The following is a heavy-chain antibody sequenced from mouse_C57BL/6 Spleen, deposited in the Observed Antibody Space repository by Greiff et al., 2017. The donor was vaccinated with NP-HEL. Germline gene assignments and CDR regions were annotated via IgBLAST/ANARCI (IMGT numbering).Heavy chain of an antibody. CDR2: INYDGSST. CDR3: AREGYAGYFDY. Sequence: DVKLVESEGGLVQPGSSMKLSCTASGFTFSDYYMAWVRQVPEKGLEWVANINYDGSSTYYLDSLKSRFIISRDNAKNILYLQMSSLKSEDTATYYCAREGYAGYFDYWGQGTTLTVSS. CDR1: GFTFSDYY. V-gene: IGHV5-16*01. J-gene: IGHJ2*01. D-gene: IGHD3-1*01.